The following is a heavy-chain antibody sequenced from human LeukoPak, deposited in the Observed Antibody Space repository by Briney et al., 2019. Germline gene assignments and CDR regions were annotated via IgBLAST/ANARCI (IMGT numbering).Heavy chain of an antibody. Sequence: SETLSLTCTVSGGSISSYYWSWIRQPAGKGLEWIGRIDTSGNTNYKPSLKSRVTMSVDMSKNQFSLKLSSVTAADTAVYYCARDLIVMVTGFYFDYWGQGTLVTVSS. J-gene: IGHJ4*02. D-gene: IGHD5-18*01. CDR1: GGSISSYY. CDR3: ARDLIVMVTGFYFDY. V-gene: IGHV4-4*07. CDR2: IDTSGNT.